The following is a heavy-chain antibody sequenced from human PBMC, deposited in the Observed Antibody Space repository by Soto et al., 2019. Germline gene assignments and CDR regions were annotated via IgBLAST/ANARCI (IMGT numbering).Heavy chain of an antibody. V-gene: IGHV1-18*04. CDR2: ISAYNGNK. J-gene: IGHJ4*02. CDR3: ARTGGGMAARPLDY. D-gene: IGHD6-6*01. CDR1: GYMFTSYG. Sequence: QIQLVQSGGKVKKPGASVEVSCKASGYMFTSYGISWVRQAPGQGLEWMAWISAYNGNKKYAQKFQGRVTMTTDTSTSTVYMELQNLRSDDTAIYYCARTGGGMAARPLDYWGQGTLVTVSS.